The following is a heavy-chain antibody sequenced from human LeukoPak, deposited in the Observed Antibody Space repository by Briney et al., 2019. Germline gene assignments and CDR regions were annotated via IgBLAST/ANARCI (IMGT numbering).Heavy chain of an antibody. V-gene: IGHV1-2*06. D-gene: IGHD3-22*01. Sequence: ASVKVSCKASGYTFTGYYMHWVRQAPGQGLEWMGRINPNSGGTNYAQKFQGRVTMTRDTSISTAYMELSRLRSDDTAVYYCARDLLDSSDYYYGTVFEYFQHWGQGTLVTVSS. J-gene: IGHJ1*01. CDR1: GYTFTGYY. CDR2: INPNSGGT. CDR3: ARDLLDSSDYYYGTVFEYFQH.